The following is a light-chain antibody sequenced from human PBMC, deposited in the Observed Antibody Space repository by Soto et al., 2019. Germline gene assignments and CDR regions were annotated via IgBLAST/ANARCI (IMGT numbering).Light chain of an antibody. CDR3: QQANSFPLT. V-gene: IGKV1-12*01. Sequence: DIQMTQSASSVSASVGDRVTITRRASQGISNSLAWYQQKTGQPPKLLIYAASTLQSGVPSRFSGSGTWTDFTLTINSLQTEDVQVDYCQQANSFPLTFGGGTQVDIK. CDR2: AAS. CDR1: QGISNS. J-gene: IGKJ4*01.